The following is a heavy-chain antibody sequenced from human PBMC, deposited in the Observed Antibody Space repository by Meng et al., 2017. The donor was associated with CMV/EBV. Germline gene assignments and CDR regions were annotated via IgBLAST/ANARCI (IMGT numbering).Heavy chain of an antibody. CDR2: ISSSGSTI. J-gene: IGHJ4*02. D-gene: IGHD5-24*01. CDR3: ARGGATALDY. Sequence: GGSLRLSCAASGFTFSSYEMNWVRQAPGKGLEWVSYISSSGSTIYYADSVKGRFTISRDNARNSLYLQMNSLRAEDTAVYYCARGGATALDYWGQGTLVTVSS. V-gene: IGHV3-48*03. CDR1: GFTFSSYE.